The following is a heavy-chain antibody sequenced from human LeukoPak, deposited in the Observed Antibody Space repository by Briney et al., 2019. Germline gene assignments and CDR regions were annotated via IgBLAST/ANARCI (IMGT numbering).Heavy chain of an antibody. D-gene: IGHD4-17*01. CDR3: ARDLGTYPGDYRLNYFDY. V-gene: IGHV3-30-3*01. CDR2: ISYDGSNK. CDR1: GFTFSSYA. Sequence: GRSLRLSCAASGFTFSSYAMHWVRQAPVKGLEWVAVISYDGSNKYYADSVKGRFTISRDNSKNTLYLQMNSLRAEDTAVYYCARDLGTYPGDYRLNYFDYWGQGTLVTVSS. J-gene: IGHJ4*02.